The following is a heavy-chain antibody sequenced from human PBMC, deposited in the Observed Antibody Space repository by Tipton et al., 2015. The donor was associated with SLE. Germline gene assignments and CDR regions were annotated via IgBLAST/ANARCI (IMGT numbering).Heavy chain of an antibody. CDR2: LSHSGST. CDR1: GGSIDSHY. Sequence: TLSLTCTVSGGSIDSHYWTWIRQSPGRGLEWIGYLSHSGSTNYNPSLKSRVTMSVDTSKNQFSLKMRSVTAADTAVYYCARDADFQWLVLDSWGQGTLVSVSS. D-gene: IGHD6-19*01. V-gene: IGHV4-59*11. CDR3: ARDADFQWLVLDS. J-gene: IGHJ4*02.